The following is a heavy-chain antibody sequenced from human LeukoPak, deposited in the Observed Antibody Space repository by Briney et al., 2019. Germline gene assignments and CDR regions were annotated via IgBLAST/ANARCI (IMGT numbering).Heavy chain of an antibody. V-gene: IGHV3-74*01. D-gene: IGHD6-13*01. CDR2: LYRDGTTT. J-gene: IGHJ5*01. CDR3: VRDTENIGYDAFEF. Sequence: PGWSLRLSCVASGFTFSTYWMQRVRQAPGEGLEWASRLYRDGTTTSYADSVYGRFTISRDNAKSTLYLQMRSLRAEDTAVYYCVRDTENIGYDAFEFWGHGTLVTVSS. CDR1: GFTFSTYW.